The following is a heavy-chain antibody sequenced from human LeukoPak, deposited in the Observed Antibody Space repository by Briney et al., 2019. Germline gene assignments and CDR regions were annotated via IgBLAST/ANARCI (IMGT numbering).Heavy chain of an antibody. CDR2: ISAYNGNT. V-gene: IGHV1-18*01. CDR1: GYTFTSYG. Sequence: GASVKVSCKASGYTFTSYGISWVRQAPGQGLEWMGWISAYNGNTNYAQKLQGRVTMTTDTSSSTAYMELRSLRSDDTAVYYCARDAYYDILTGYGYFDLWGRGTLVTVSS. D-gene: IGHD3-9*01. CDR3: ARDAYYDILTGYGYFDL. J-gene: IGHJ2*01.